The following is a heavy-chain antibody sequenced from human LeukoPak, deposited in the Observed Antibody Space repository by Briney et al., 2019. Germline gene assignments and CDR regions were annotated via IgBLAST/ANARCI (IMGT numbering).Heavy chain of an antibody. CDR2: ISGSGGST. CDR1: GFTFSSYA. Sequence: GGSLRLSCAASGFTFSSYAMSWVRQAPGKGLEWVSAISGSGGSTYYADSVKGRFTISRDNSKNTLYLQMNSLRAEDTAVYYCAKDGGTYDSSGKPKDNWFDPWGQGTLVTVSS. D-gene: IGHD3-22*01. V-gene: IGHV3-23*01. J-gene: IGHJ5*02. CDR3: AKDGGTYDSSGKPKDNWFDP.